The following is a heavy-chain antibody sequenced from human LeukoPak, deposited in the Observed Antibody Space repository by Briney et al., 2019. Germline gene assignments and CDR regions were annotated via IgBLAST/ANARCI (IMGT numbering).Heavy chain of an antibody. V-gene: IGHV3-23*01. CDR1: GFTFSSYA. CDR3: AKGSGRGYSYGLEY. D-gene: IGHD5-18*01. CDR2: ISGSAGST. J-gene: IGHJ4*02. Sequence: GGSLRLSCAASGFTFSSYAMSWVRQAPGKGPEWVSLISGSAGSTYYADSVKGRFSISRDNSKNTMYLQMNSLRAEDTAVYYWAKGSGRGYSYGLEYWGQGTLVTVSS.